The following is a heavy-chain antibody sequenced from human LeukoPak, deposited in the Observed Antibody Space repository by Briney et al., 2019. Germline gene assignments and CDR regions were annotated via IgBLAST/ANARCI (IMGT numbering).Heavy chain of an antibody. D-gene: IGHD2-2*01. CDR2: INHSGST. CDR3: ARGPGYCSSTSCFSYYFDY. CDR1: GGSFSGYY. Sequence: PSETLSLTCAVYGGSFSGYYWSWIRQPPGKGLEWLGEINHSGSTNYNPSLKSRVTISVDTSKNQFSLKLSSVTAADTAVYYCARGPGYCSSTSCFSYYFDYWGQGTLVTVSS. J-gene: IGHJ4*02. V-gene: IGHV4-34*01.